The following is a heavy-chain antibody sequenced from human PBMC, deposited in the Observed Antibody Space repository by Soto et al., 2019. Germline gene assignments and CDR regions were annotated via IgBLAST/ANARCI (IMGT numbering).Heavy chain of an antibody. Sequence: EVQLVESGGGLIQPGGSLRLSCAVSGFTVSNNYMSWVRQAPGKGLEGVSVIYSGGYTAYGDSVKGRFTISRDNSKNTLLFKMNSPGADDAAVYYGGAPPGGGGYWGQGTLVTVSS. CDR2: IYSGGYT. CDR3: GAPPGGGGY. D-gene: IGHD3-16*01. J-gene: IGHJ4*02. V-gene: IGHV3-53*01. CDR1: GFTVSNNY.